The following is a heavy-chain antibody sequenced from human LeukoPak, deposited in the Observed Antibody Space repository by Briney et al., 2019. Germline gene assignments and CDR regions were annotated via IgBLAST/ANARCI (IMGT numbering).Heavy chain of an antibody. J-gene: IGHJ4*02. D-gene: IGHD3-10*01. CDR2: ISPSGST. Sequence: PSETLSLTCAVSGASIIGSNWLSWVRQPPGKGLEWIGEISPSGSTDYNPSLKSRVTISADTSKNQFSLKLSSVTAADTAVYYCASETMVRGIIDHWGQGTLVTVSS. CDR3: ASETMVRGIIDH. CDR1: GASIIGSNW. V-gene: IGHV4-4*02.